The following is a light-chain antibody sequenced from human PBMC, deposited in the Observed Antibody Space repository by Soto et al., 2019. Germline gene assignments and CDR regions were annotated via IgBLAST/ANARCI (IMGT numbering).Light chain of an antibody. J-gene: IGKJ4*02. CDR1: QGISSS. CDR2: DAS. V-gene: IGKV1-13*02. Sequence: AIQLTQSPSSLSASVGDRVTITCLASQGISSSLAWYQHKPGRAARLLIYDASSLQSGVSSRFSGCGSGTDFTLPISRQKHEDFATYYCQQFHSYALTFGGGTKLEIK. CDR3: QQFHSYALT.